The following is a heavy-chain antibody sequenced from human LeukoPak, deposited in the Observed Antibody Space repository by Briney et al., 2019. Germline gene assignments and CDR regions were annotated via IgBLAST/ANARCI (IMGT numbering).Heavy chain of an antibody. CDR1: GFTISTNY. V-gene: IGHV3-53*01. Sequence: GGSLRLSCAPSGFTISTNYMSWVRQAPGKGLEWVSIIYSGGTTYYADSVKGRFTISRDNAKNSLYLQMNSLRAEDTAVYYCARELTFGGVIVSFDYWGQGTLVTVSS. CDR2: IYSGGTT. J-gene: IGHJ4*02. D-gene: IGHD3-16*02. CDR3: ARELTFGGVIVSFDY.